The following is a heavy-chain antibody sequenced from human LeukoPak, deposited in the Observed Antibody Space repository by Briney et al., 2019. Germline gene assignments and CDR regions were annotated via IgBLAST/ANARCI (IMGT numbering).Heavy chain of an antibody. CDR2: INERGSEA. CDR3: AKDYSFSNFN. Sequence: GGSLRLSCATSGFMFPNHWMTWVRQAPGKGLEWVANINERGSEAYYADYVKGRFTISRDNTKKSLFLQLNSLSVEDTAMYNCAKDYSFSNFNWGQGTLVTVSS. J-gene: IGHJ4*02. V-gene: IGHV3-7*01. D-gene: IGHD2-15*01. CDR1: GFMFPNHW.